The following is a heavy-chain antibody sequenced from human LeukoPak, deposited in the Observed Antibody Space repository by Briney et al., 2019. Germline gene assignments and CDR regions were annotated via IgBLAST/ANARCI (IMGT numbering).Heavy chain of an antibody. CDR3: ARGTPYYYYYYMDV. CDR1: GGTFSSYA. V-gene: IGHV1-69*05. J-gene: IGHJ6*03. Sequence: ASVKVSCKASGGTFSSYAISWVRQAPGQGLERMGGIIPIFGTANYAQKFQGRVTITTDESTSTAYMELSSLRSEDTAVYYCARGTPYYYYYYMDVWGEGTTVTVSS. CDR2: IIPIFGTA. D-gene: IGHD1-14*01.